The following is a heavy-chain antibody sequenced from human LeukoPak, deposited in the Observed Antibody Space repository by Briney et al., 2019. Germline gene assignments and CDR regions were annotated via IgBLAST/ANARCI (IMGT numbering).Heavy chain of an antibody. CDR1: GGSFSGYY. CDR3: ARVRRLGIRIGPFDY. Sequence: PSETLSLTCAVYGGSFSGYYWSWIRQPPGKGLEWIGEINHSGSTNYNPSLKSRVTISVDTSKNQFSLKLSSVTAADTAVYYCARVRRLGIRIGPFDYWGQGTLVTVSS. CDR2: INHSGST. D-gene: IGHD7-27*01. J-gene: IGHJ4*02. V-gene: IGHV4-34*01.